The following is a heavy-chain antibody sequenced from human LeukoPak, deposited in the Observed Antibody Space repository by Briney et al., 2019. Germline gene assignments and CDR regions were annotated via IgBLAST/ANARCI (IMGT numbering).Heavy chain of an antibody. CDR2: MNPNSGNT. V-gene: IGHV1-8*03. D-gene: IGHD6-13*01. CDR3: ASPPVPQAAAITPGYFYYYMDV. J-gene: IGHJ6*03. Sequence: ASVKVSCKASGYTFTSYDINWVRQATGQGLEWMGWMNPNSGNTGYAQKFQGRVTITRNTSISTAYMELSSLRSEDTAVYYCASPPVPQAAAITPGYFYYYMDVWGKGTTVTVSS. CDR1: GYTFTSYD.